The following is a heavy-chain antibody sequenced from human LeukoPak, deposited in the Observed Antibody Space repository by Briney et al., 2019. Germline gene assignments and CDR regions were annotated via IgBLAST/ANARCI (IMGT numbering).Heavy chain of an antibody. D-gene: IGHD2-2*01. V-gene: IGHV4-39*01. CDR3: ARISIVVVPAYFDY. J-gene: IGHJ4*02. CDR1: GGSISSSSYQ. CDR2: IYYSGST. Sequence: PSETLSLTCTVSGGSISSSSYQWGWIRQPTGKGLEWIGSIYYSGSTYYNPSLKSRVTVSVDTSKNQFSLKLSSVTAADTAVYYCARISIVVVPAYFDYWGQGTLVTVSS.